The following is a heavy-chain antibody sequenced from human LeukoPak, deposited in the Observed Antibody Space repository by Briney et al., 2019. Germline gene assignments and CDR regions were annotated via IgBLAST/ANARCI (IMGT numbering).Heavy chain of an antibody. CDR2: IKQDGSDI. CDR3: AKDSRQAQWLALDC. Sequence: GGSLRLSCVASGFTFSSLWMTWVRQAPGKGLEWVANIKQDGSDIYYVDSVKGRFTISRDNSKNSLYLQMNSLRAEDTALYYCAKDSRQAQWLALDCWGQGTLVIVSS. V-gene: IGHV3-7*03. J-gene: IGHJ4*02. D-gene: IGHD6-19*01. CDR1: GFTFSSLW.